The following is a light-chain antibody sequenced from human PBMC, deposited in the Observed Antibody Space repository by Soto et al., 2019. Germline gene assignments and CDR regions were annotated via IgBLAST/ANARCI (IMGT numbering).Light chain of an antibody. J-gene: IGLJ1*01. Sequence: QSALTQPPSASGSPGQSVTISCTGASSDVGAYNYVSWYQQHPGKAPKLIIYEVNKRPSGVPDRFSGSKSGNTASLTVSGLQADDEAAYYCCSYAGSDNFYVFGTGTKLTVL. V-gene: IGLV2-8*01. CDR3: CSYAGSDNFYV. CDR2: EVN. CDR1: SSDVGAYNY.